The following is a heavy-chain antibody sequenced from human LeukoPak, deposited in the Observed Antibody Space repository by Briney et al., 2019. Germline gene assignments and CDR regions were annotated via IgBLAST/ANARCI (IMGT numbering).Heavy chain of an antibody. J-gene: IGHJ6*02. CDR2: ISYDGSNK. V-gene: IGHV3-33*01. CDR3: ARVTYYAPGHGMDV. Sequence: PGRSLRLSCAASGLTFSTYGMHWVRQAPGKGLEWVAVISYDGSNKYYADSVKGRFTISRDNSKNTLYLQMNSLRAEDTAVYYCARVTYYAPGHGMDVWGQGTTVTVSS. CDR1: GLTFSTYG. D-gene: IGHD2-2*01.